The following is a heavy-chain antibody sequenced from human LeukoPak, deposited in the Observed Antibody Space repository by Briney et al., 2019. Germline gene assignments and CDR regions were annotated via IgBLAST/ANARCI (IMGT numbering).Heavy chain of an antibody. V-gene: IGHV4-34*01. J-gene: IGHJ5*02. CDR3: ARDRLKGYYGSGSYYS. Sequence: SETLSLTCAVYGGSFSGYYWSWIRQPPGKGLEWIGEINHSGSTNYNPSLKSRVTISVDTSKNQFPLKLSSVTAADTAVYYCARDRLKGYYGSGSYYSWGQGTLVTVSS. CDR1: GGSFSGYY. D-gene: IGHD3-10*01. CDR2: INHSGST.